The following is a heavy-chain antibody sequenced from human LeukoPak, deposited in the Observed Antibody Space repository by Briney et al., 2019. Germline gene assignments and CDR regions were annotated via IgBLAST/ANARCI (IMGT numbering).Heavy chain of an antibody. CDR2: IYYSGST. CDR3: ARLPSISSGYFWYFDY. D-gene: IGHD3-22*01. J-gene: IGHJ4*02. V-gene: IGHV4-59*01. CDR1: GGSISSYY. Sequence: PSETLSLTCTVSGGSISSYYWSWIRQPPGKGLEWIGYIYYSGSTNYNPSLKSRVTISVDTSKNQFSLKLSSVTAADTAMYYCARLPSISSGYFWYFDYWGQGTLVTVSS.